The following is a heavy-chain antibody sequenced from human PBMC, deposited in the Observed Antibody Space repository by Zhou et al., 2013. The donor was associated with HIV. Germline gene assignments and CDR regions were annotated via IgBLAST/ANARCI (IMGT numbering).Heavy chain of an antibody. D-gene: IGHD3-10*01. CDR1: GYTFTSYG. J-gene: IGHJ4*02. CDR3: ARDPRYYGSGSYYKPLFDY. Sequence: QVQLVQSGAEVKKPGASVKVSCKASGYTFTSYGITWVRQAPGQGLEWMGWISADNGNTNYALKLQGRGTMTTDTSTSTAYMALRSLRSDDTAVYYCARDPRYYGSGSYYKPLFDYWGQGTLVTVSS. V-gene: IGHV1-18*01. CDR2: ISADNGNT.